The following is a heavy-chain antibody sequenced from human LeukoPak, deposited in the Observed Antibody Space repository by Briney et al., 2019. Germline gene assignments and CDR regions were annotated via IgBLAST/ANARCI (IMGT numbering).Heavy chain of an antibody. V-gene: IGHV3-30*18. J-gene: IGHJ4*02. CDR3: AKTYGSGSYYNDAPFDY. CDR2: ISYDGSNK. D-gene: IGHD3-10*01. Sequence: GRSLRLSCAASGFTFSSYGTHWVRQAPGKGLEWVAVISYDGSNKYYADSVKGRFTISRDNSKNTLYLQMNSLRAEDTAVYYCAKTYGSGSYYNDAPFDYWGQGSLVTVSS. CDR1: GFTFSSYG.